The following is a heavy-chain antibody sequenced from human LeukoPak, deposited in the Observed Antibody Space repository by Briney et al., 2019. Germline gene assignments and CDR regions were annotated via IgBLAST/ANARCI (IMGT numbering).Heavy chain of an antibody. CDR2: INPKSGST. Sequence: ASVKVPCKVSGYTLTDYYLHWVRQAPGQGLEWMGWINPKSGSTHYAQKFQGRVIMTRDTSLSTAYLELTSLRSDDTAIYFCGRRVSRGWTDYWGQGTLVTASS. CDR1: GYTLTDYY. D-gene: IGHD2-15*01. J-gene: IGHJ4*02. V-gene: IGHV1-2*02. CDR3: GRRVSRGWTDY.